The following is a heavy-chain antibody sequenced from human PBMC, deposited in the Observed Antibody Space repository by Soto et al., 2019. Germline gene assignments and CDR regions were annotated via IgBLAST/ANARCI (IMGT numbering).Heavy chain of an antibody. CDR3: AKFYGGYDSSGYYSY. CDR1: GFTFSSYA. CDR2: ISGSGGST. Sequence: GGSLRLSCAASGFTFSSYAMSWVRQAPGKGLEWVSAISGSGGSTYYADSVKGRFTISRDNSKNTLYLQMNSLRAEDRAVYYCAKFYGGYDSSGYYSYWGQGTLVTVSS. V-gene: IGHV3-23*01. J-gene: IGHJ4*02. D-gene: IGHD3-22*01.